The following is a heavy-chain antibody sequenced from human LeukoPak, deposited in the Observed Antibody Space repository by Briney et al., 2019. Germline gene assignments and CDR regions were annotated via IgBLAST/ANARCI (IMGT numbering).Heavy chain of an antibody. Sequence: ASVKVSCKASGYTFTGYYMHWVRQAPGQGLEWMGWINPNSGGTNYAQKFQGRVTMTRDTSISTAYMELSRLRSDDTAVYCCAREDCSSTSCDTVFDYWGQGTLVTVSS. CDR2: INPNSGGT. J-gene: IGHJ4*02. CDR1: GYTFTGYY. V-gene: IGHV1-2*02. D-gene: IGHD2-2*02. CDR3: AREDCSSTSCDTVFDY.